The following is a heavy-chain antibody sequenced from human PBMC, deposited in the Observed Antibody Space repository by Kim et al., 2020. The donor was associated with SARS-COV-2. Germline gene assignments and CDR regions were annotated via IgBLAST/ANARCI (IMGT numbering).Heavy chain of an antibody. D-gene: IGHD1-1*01. CDR1: GDSVSSYN. V-gene: IGHV4-4*08. Sequence: SETLSLTCTVSGDSVSSYNWSWIRQSPGKRLEWIGYIYDSGKTKYNPSPKSRVAISVDTSKNQFSLKLSSVTAAETAAYYCARSEPYLVLASFFWGQGT. CDR3: ARSEPYLVLASFF. CDR2: IYDSGKT. J-gene: IGHJ3*01.